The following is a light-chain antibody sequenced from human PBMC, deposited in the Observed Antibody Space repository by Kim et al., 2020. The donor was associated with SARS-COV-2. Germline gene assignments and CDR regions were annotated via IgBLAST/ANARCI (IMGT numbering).Light chain of an antibody. CDR2: EVS. V-gene: IGKV2D-29*01. Sequence: IVMTQTPVSLSVTPGQPASLSCKSSQSLVRSDGMTYLYWYVQKTGQTPQLLIHEVSNRFSGVPDRFSGSGSGTDFTLKISRVEAEDVGIYFCMQNKQFPTFGQGTKLEIK. J-gene: IGKJ2*01. CDR1: QSLVRSDGMTY. CDR3: MQNKQFPT.